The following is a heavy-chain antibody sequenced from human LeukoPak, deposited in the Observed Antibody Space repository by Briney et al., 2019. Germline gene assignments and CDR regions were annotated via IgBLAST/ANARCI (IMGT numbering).Heavy chain of an antibody. CDR3: ATSGSYRIIDY. CDR1: GYTSTGYS. CDR2: INPNSGAT. D-gene: IGHD1-26*01. V-gene: IGHV1-2*02. J-gene: IGHJ4*02. Sequence: ASVKVSCKASGYTSTGYSMHWVRQAPGQGLEWMGWINPNSGATNYAQKFQGRVTMTRDTSISTAYMELSRLRSDDTAVYYYATSGSYRIIDYWGQGTLVTVSS.